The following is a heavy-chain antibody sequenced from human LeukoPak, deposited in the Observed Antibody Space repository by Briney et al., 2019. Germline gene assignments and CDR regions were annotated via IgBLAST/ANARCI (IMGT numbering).Heavy chain of an antibody. Sequence: GGSLRLSCAAFSGFAMSWVRQAPGKRLEWVSAINGRGDDTYYPDSVKGRFTISRDNSNNTLYLQMNSLRPEDTALYYCAKDIGYCSGTSCSRYFYGMDVWGQGTTVTVSS. V-gene: IGHV3-23*01. CDR1: SGFA. CDR3: AKDIGYCSGTSCSRYFYGMDV. D-gene: IGHD2-2*03. J-gene: IGHJ6*02. CDR2: INGRGDDT.